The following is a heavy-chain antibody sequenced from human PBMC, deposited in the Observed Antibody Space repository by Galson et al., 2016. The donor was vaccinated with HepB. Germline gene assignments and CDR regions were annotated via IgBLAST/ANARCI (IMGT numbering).Heavy chain of an antibody. CDR3: ARISPYEGGF. D-gene: IGHD1-26*01. CDR2: ISSSGSTI. Sequence: SLRLSCAGSGLTFSSVSLNWVRQAPGKGLEWISYISSSGSTIHYADSVKGRFTVSRDNAKSPVYLQMNSLGDGDTAVYYCARISPYEGGFWGQGTLVIVSS. CDR1: GLTFSSVS. J-gene: IGHJ4*02. V-gene: IGHV3-48*02.